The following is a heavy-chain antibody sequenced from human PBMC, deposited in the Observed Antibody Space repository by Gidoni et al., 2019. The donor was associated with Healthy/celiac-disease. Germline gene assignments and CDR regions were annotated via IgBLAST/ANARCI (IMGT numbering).Heavy chain of an antibody. CDR3: ARASQPYYYDSSGYFDY. Sequence: QVQLVQSGAEVKKPGASVQVSCKASGYTFTGYYMHWVRQAPGQGLEWMGWINPNSGGTNYAQKFQGWVTMTRDTSISTAYMELSRLRSDDTAVYYCARASQPYYYDSSGYFDYWGQGTLVTVSS. CDR2: INPNSGGT. J-gene: IGHJ4*02. CDR1: GYTFTGYY. D-gene: IGHD3-22*01. V-gene: IGHV1-2*04.